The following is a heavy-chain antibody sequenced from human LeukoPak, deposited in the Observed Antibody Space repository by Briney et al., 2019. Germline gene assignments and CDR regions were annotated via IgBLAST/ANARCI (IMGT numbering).Heavy chain of an antibody. CDR2: IYYSGTT. D-gene: IGHD6-13*01. CDR3: ARGVYIAAAQYAY. CDR1: GGSISTYS. J-gene: IGHJ4*02. Sequence: SETLSLTCTVSGGSISTYSWNWIRQPPGRGLEWIGYIYYSGTTNYNPSLKSRVTISVDTSKNQFSLKLSSVTAADTAVYYRARGVYIAAAQYAYWGQGTLVTVSS. V-gene: IGHV4-59*01.